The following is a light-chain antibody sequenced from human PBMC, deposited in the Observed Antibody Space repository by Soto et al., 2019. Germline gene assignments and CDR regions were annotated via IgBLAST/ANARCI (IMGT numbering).Light chain of an antibody. J-gene: IGKJ2*01. V-gene: IGKV3-11*01. CDR1: QSVSNY. CDR2: DAS. CDR3: LQRSDWPYS. Sequence: EIVLTQSPATLSLSPGERATLSCRARQSVSNYLAWYQQKPGQAPRLLIYDASTRATGIPARFSGSGSGTDFTLTISNLEPEDFAVYYCLQRSDWPYSFGQGTKLEIK.